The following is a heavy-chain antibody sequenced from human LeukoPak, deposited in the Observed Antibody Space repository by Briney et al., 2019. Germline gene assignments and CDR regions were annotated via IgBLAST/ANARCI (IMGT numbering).Heavy chain of an antibody. CDR2: VYTSGST. V-gene: IGHV4-4*07. CDR1: GGSISSYY. Sequence: SETLSLTCTVSGGSISSYYWSWIRQPAGKGLEWIGRVYTSGSTNYNPSLKSRVTMSVDTSKNQFSLKLSSVTAADTAVYYCARLVGSSWYREVLRGRDYWGQGTLVTVSS. D-gene: IGHD6-13*01. CDR3: ARLVGSSWYREVLRGRDY. J-gene: IGHJ4*02.